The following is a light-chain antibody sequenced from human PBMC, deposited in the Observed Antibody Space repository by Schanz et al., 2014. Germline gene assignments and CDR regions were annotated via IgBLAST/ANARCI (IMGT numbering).Light chain of an antibody. CDR3: QQYNDWPRT. V-gene: IGKV3-20*01. Sequence: EIVLTQSPGTLSLSPGDRATLSCRVSQTVSTSHLAWYQQKPGQAPRLLMYGASSRATGFPKRFSGSGSGTDFTLTISRLEPEDFAVYYCQQYNDWPRTFGQGTKVEIK. CDR2: GAS. CDR1: QTVSTSH. J-gene: IGKJ1*01.